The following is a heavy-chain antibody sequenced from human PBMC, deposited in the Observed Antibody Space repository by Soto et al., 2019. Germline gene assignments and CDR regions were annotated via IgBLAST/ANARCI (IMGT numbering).Heavy chain of an antibody. CDR2: INPSGGST. Sequence: ASVKVSCKASGYTLTSYYMHWVRQTPGQGLEWMGIINPSGGSTSYAQKFQGRVTMTRDTSTSTVYMELSSLRSEDTAVYYCARRSSGYYYDYWGQGTLVTVSS. J-gene: IGHJ4*02. D-gene: IGHD3-22*01. CDR1: GYTLTSYY. V-gene: IGHV1-46*01. CDR3: ARRSSGYYYDY.